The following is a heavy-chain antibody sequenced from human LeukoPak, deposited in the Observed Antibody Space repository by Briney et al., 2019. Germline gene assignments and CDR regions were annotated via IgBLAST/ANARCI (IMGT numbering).Heavy chain of an antibody. D-gene: IGHD3-3*01. J-gene: IGHJ4*02. Sequence: HPGGSLRLSCAASGFTFSSYGMHWVRQAPGKGLEWVAVIWYDGSNKYYADSVKGRFTISRDNSKNTLYLQMNSLRAEDTAVYYCASGKTKITIFGVVIDDRGVDYWGQGTLVTVSS. V-gene: IGHV3-33*01. CDR1: GFTFSSYG. CDR3: ASGKTKITIFGVVIDDRGVDY. CDR2: IWYDGSNK.